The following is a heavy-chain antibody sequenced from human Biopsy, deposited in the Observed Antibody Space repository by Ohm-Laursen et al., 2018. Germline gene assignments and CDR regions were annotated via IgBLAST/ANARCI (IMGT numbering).Heavy chain of an antibody. V-gene: IGHV1-2*02. J-gene: IGHJ3*01. Sequence: SVKVSCKGSGYAVNNYFLHWLRQAPGQGPEWMGWVSPNSGGTNYAQKLQGRVTMTTDTSTSTVYLELRRLISDDTAVYYCARDIMNRIAGLVARSDVFDVWGQGTLVTVSS. D-gene: IGHD3-16*01. CDR1: GYAVNNYF. CDR3: ARDIMNRIAGLVARSDVFDV. CDR2: VSPNSGGT.